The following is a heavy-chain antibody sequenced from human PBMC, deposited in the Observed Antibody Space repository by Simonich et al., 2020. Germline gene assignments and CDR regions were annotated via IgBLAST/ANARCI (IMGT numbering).Heavy chain of an antibody. CDR1: GGSFSGDY. CDR2: INHSGST. CDR3: ARGKGWKNAFDI. Sequence: QVQLQQWGAGLLKPSETLSLTCAVYGGSFSGDYWSGIRQPPGKGLEWIGEINHSGSTTYNPSPKSRVTISVDTSKNQFSLKLSSVTAADTAVYYCARGKGWKNAFDIWGQGTMVTVSS. D-gene: IGHD1-1*01. V-gene: IGHV4-34*01. J-gene: IGHJ3*02.